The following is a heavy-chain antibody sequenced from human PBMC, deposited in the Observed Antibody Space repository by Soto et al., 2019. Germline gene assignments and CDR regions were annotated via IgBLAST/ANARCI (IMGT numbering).Heavy chain of an antibody. J-gene: IGHJ6*02. CDR2: LSYDGSNK. D-gene: IGHD3-10*01. CDR1: GFTFSTYG. Sequence: GGSLRLSCAASGFTFSTYGMHWVRQAPGKGLEWVAVLSYDGSNKYYADSVKGRFTISRDNSKNTLYLKMNSLRAEDTAVYYCAKDVGSFSNYYGMDVWGQGTTVTVYS. CDR3: AKDVGSFSNYYGMDV. V-gene: IGHV3-30*18.